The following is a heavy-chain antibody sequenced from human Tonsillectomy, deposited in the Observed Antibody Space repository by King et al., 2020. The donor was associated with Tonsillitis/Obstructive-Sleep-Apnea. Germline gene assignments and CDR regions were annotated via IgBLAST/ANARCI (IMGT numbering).Heavy chain of an antibody. D-gene: IGHD1-7*01. J-gene: IGHJ4*02. Sequence: QLVQSGSELKKPGASVKVSCKASGYSFTSYAINWVRQAPGQGLEWMGWINTNTGNPTYAQGFTGRFVFSLDTSVSTAYLQISSLQSEDTAVYYCARDPIDDWNYVVGFDYWGRGTLVTVSS. CDR2: INTNTGNP. CDR1: GYSFTSYA. CDR3: ARDPIDDWNYVVGFDY. V-gene: IGHV7-4-1*02.